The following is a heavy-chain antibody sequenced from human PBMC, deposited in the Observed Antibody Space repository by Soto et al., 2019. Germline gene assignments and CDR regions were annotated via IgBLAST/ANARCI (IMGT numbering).Heavy chain of an antibody. Sequence: QVQLVESGGGVVQPGRSLRLSCAASGFTFSSYGMHWVRQAPGKGLEWVAVIWYDGSNKYYADSVKGRVTISRDNSKNTLYLQMNSLRAEDTAVYYCARSGTPRVYYYYYGMDVWGQGTTVTVSS. CDR3: ARSGTPRVYYYYYGMDV. J-gene: IGHJ6*02. V-gene: IGHV3-33*01. CDR2: IWYDGSNK. D-gene: IGHD1-7*01. CDR1: GFTFSSYG.